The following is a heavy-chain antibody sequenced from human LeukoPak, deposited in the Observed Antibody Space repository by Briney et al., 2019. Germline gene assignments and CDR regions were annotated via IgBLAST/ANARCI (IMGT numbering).Heavy chain of an antibody. CDR1: GFTFSSYE. CDR3: ARRLRGDY. J-gene: IGHJ4*02. Sequence: GGSLRLSCAASGFTFSSYEMNWVRQAPGKGLEWVSYISSSGNTIYYADSVKGRFTISRDNAKNSLYLQMNSLRAEDTAVYYCARRLRGDYWGQGTLVTVSS. V-gene: IGHV3-48*03. CDR2: ISSSGNTI. D-gene: IGHD4-17*01.